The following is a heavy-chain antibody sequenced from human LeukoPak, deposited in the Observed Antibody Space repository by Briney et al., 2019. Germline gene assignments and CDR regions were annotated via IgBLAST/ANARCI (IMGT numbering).Heavy chain of an antibody. CDR1: GGSISSGGYY. CDR2: IYHSGST. Sequence: SETLSLTCTVSGGSISSGGYYWSWIRQPPGKGLEWIGYIYHSGSTYCNPSLKSRVTISVDRSKNQFSLKLSSVTAADTAVYYCARDGVEGAFDIWGQGTMVTVSS. J-gene: IGHJ3*02. CDR3: ARDGVEGAFDI. V-gene: IGHV4-30-2*01. D-gene: IGHD3-3*01.